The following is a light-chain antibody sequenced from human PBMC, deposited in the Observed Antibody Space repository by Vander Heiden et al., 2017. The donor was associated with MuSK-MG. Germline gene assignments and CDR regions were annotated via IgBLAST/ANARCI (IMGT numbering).Light chain of an antibody. CDR3: SSNRSDRIRV. CDR1: SSDTGGYNW. J-gene: IGLJ3*02. V-gene: IGLV2-14*03. Sequence: QSALTQPASVSGSPGQSITISCTGTSSDTGGYNWVSWYQQHPGKAPKLMIYDVSNRPSGVSDRFSGSKSGNTASLTISGLQAEDEADYYCSSNRSDRIRVFGGGTKLTVL. CDR2: DVS.